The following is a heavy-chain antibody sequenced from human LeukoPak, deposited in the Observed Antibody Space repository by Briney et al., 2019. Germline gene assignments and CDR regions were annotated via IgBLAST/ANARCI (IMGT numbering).Heavy chain of an antibody. Sequence: GGSLRLSCAASGFSVGDNDMSWVRQAPGKGLEWVSVIYSGGSTSYADSVKGRFSISRDNSKNTLYLKMNSLRAEETAVYYCAGGPRGFAPWGQGTLVTVSS. J-gene: IGHJ5*02. CDR2: IYSGGST. V-gene: IGHV3-53*01. CDR3: AGGPRGFAP. CDR1: GFSVGDND.